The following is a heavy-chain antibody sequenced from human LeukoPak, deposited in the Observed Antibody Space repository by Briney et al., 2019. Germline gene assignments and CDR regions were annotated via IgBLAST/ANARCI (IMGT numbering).Heavy chain of an antibody. CDR1: GGSINNYY. J-gene: IGHJ4*02. CDR2: IYYSGST. V-gene: IGHV4-59*01. CDR3: ARERGDYNY. Sequence: PSETLSLTCTVSGGSINNYYWSWIRQPPGKGLEWIGYIYYSGSTNYNPSLKSRVTISVDTSKNQFSLKLTSVTAADTAVYYCARERGDYNYWGQGTLVTVSS. D-gene: IGHD4-17*01.